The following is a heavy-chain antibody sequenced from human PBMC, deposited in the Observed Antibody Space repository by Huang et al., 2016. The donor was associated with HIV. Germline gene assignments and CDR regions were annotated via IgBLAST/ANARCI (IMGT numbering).Heavy chain of an antibody. CDR3: ARDIHSSGWYAGGFDY. J-gene: IGHJ4*02. Sequence: EVQLVESGGGLIQPGGSLRLSCAASGFTVSSNYMSWVRQAPGKGLEWVSVSYSGGSTYYADSVKGRFTISRDNSKNTLYLQMNSLRAEETAVYYCARDIHSSGWYAGGFDYWGQGTLVTVSS. CDR1: GFTVSSNY. CDR2: SYSGGST. D-gene: IGHD6-19*01. V-gene: IGHV3-53*01.